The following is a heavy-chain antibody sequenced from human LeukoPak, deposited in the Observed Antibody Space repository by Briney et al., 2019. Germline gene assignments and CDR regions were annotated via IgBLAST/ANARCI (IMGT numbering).Heavy chain of an antibody. J-gene: IGHJ4*02. Sequence: GASVKVSCKASGGTFSSYAISRVRQAPGQGLEWMGRIIPILGIANYAQKFQGRVTITADKSTSTAYMELSSLRSEDTAVYYCARDRLERWGYCSGSYRNYYFDYWGQGTLVTVSS. CDR3: ARDRLERWGYCSGSYRNYYFDY. V-gene: IGHV1-69*04. CDR2: IIPILGIA. CDR1: GGTFSSYA. D-gene: IGHD3-10*01.